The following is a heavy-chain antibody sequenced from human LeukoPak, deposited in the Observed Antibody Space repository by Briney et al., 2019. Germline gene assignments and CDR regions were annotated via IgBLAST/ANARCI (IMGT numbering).Heavy chain of an antibody. CDR2: FYYGGST. D-gene: IGHD6-6*01. CDR3: GRQGVAARRPNWFGP. J-gene: IGHJ5*02. V-gene: IGHV4-39*01. Sequence: SETLSLTCTVSGGSISSSSTYWGWIRQPPGKGLEWIGTFYYGGSTYYNPSLKSRVTISVDASKNQFSLKLSSVTAADMAFYYCGRQGVAARRPNWFGPWGQGNLVTVSS. CDR1: GGSISSSSTY.